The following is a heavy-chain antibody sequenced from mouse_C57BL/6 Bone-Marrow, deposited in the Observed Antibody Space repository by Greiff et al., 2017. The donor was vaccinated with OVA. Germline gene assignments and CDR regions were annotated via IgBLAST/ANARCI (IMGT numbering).Heavy chain of an antibody. CDR1: GFTFKDDY. D-gene: IGHD2-13*01. Sequence: VQLQQSGAELVRPGASVKLSCTASGFTFKDDYMHWVKQRPEQGLEWIGWIDPEDGDTEYASKFQGKATITADTSSNTAYLQLSSLTSEDTAVYYGTTPRDGESWYVDGWGTGTTVTVSS. V-gene: IGHV14-4*01. CDR2: IDPEDGDT. CDR3: TTPRDGESWYVDG. J-gene: IGHJ1*03.